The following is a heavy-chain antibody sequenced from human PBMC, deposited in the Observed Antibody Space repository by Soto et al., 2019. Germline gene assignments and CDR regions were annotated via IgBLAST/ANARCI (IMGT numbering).Heavy chain of an antibody. CDR2: ILGSGANT. CDR3: VRYLVRPYYFDY. V-gene: IGHV3-23*01. D-gene: IGHD1-20*01. CDR1: GFTFSDYA. J-gene: IGHJ4*02. Sequence: PGGSLRLSCAASGFTFSDYAMSWVRQAPGKGPEWVSTILGSGANTYYPDSVKGRFTLSRDNSRNTLDLQLNSLRAEDTAVYYFVRYLVRPYYFDYWCQAIPVTVS.